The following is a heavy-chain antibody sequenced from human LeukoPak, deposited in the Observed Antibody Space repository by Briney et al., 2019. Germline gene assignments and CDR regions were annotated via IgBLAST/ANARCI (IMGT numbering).Heavy chain of an antibody. CDR2: IYYSGST. Sequence: SETLSLTCTVSGGSISSSNYDWGWIRQPPGKGLEWIGNIYYSGSTYYNPSLKSRVTISIDTSKNQFSLKLSSVTAADTAVYYCACIRMATIDYWGQGTLVTVSS. J-gene: IGHJ4*02. V-gene: IGHV4-39*07. D-gene: IGHD5-24*01. CDR3: ACIRMATIDY. CDR1: GGSISSSNYD.